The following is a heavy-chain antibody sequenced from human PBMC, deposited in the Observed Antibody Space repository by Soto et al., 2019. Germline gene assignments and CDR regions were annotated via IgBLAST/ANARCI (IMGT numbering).Heavy chain of an antibody. D-gene: IGHD6-6*01. V-gene: IGHV4-59*12. J-gene: IGHJ4*02. CDR2: IYYSGST. CDR3: AIGCGRPI. Sequence: SETLSLTCTVSGGSISSYYWSWIRQPPGKGLEWIGYIYYSGSTNYNPSLKSRVTISVDTSKNQFSLKLSSVTAADTAVYYCAIGCGRPIWGQGTLVTVSS. CDR1: GGSISSYY.